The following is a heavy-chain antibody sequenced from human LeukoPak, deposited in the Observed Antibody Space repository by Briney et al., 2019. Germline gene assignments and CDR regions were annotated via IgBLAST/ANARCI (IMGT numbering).Heavy chain of an antibody. CDR3: AKEVIVGATIVFDY. D-gene: IGHD1-26*01. Sequence: GGSLRLSCAASGFTFSSYGMHWDRQAPGKGLEWVAFIRYDGSNKYYADSVKGRFTISRDNSKNTLYLQMNSLRAEDTAVYYCAKEVIVGATIVFDYWGQGTLVTVSS. CDR2: IRYDGSNK. V-gene: IGHV3-30*02. CDR1: GFTFSSYG. J-gene: IGHJ4*02.